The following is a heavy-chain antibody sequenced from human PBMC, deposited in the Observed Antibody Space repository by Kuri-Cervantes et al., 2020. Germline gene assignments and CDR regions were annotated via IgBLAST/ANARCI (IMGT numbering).Heavy chain of an antibody. CDR3: ARAGRRELYYYGSGSYYDY. J-gene: IGHJ4*02. CDR1: GYSISSGYY. D-gene: IGHD3-10*01. V-gene: IGHV4-38-2*01. CDR2: IYHSGST. Sequence: SETLSLTCAVSGYSISSGYYWGWIRQPPGKGLEWIGSIYHSGSTYYNPSLKSRVTISVDTSKNQFSLKLSSVIAADTAVYYCARAGRRELYYYGSGSYYDYWGQGTLVTVSS.